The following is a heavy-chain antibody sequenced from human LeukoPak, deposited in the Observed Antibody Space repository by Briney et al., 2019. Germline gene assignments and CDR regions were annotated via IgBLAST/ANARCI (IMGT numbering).Heavy chain of an antibody. D-gene: IGHD4-17*01. J-gene: IGHJ6*04. V-gene: IGHV3-30-3*01. CDR2: ISYDGSNK. CDR1: GFTFSSYA. Sequence: GGSLRLSCAASGFTFSSYAMHWVRQAPGKGLEWVAVISYDGSNKYYADSVKGRFTISRDNSKNTLYLQMNSLRAEDTAVYYCARDWVDYGDQGPSDYYYYGMDVWGKGTTVTVSS. CDR3: ARDWVDYGDQGPSDYYYYGMDV.